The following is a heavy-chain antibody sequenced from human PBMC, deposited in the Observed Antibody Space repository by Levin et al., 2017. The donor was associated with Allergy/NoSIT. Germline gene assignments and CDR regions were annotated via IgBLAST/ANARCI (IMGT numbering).Heavy chain of an antibody. CDR2: IWYDGSSK. V-gene: IGHV3-33*01. D-gene: IGHD2-2*01. CDR1: GFTSSPYG. CDR3: GRDRVVPADSGYYYAMDV. Sequence: PAGGSLRLSCAASGFTSSPYGMHWVRQAPGKGLEWVAVIWYDGSSKYYADSVKGRFTISRDNSQNTLYLQMSSLRAEDTAVYYCGRDRVVPADSGYYYAMDVWGQGTTVTVSS. J-gene: IGHJ6*02.